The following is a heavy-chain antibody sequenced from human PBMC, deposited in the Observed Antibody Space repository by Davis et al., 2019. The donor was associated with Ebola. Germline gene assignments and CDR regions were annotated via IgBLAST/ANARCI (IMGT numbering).Heavy chain of an antibody. Sequence: AASVKVSCKASGYTFNIYYMYWVRQAPGQGLEWMGIINPSGGTTSYAQKFQGRVTMTTDTSTSTAYMEVRSLRYDDTAVYYCARAVTMVLPSGWFDPWGQGTLVTVSS. CDR3: ARAVTMVLPSGWFDP. J-gene: IGHJ5*02. D-gene: IGHD3-10*01. CDR2: INPSGGTT. CDR1: GYTFNIYY. V-gene: IGHV1-46*02.